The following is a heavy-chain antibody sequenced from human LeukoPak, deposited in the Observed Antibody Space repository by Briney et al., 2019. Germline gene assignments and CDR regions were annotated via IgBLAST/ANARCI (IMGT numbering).Heavy chain of an antibody. CDR1: GFTFSASW. J-gene: IGHJ4*02. V-gene: IGHV3-74*01. D-gene: IGHD1-7*01. Sequence: GGSLRLSCAASGFTFSASWVHWVRQAPGKGLVWVSRINSDGSTTTYADSVKGRFIVSRDNAKNTLYLQMNSLGAEDTAVYYCTRAGNYYFEYWGQGTLVTVSS. CDR2: INSDGSTT. CDR3: TRAGNYYFEY.